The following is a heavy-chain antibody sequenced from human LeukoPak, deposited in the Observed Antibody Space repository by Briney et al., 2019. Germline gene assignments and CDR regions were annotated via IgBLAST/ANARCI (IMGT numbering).Heavy chain of an antibody. D-gene: IGHD3-10*01. J-gene: IGHJ6*03. Sequence: ASVKVSCKAAAYTFTSFGISLVRQSPGQGLEWMGWISTYTGDTNYAPKLQDRVTLTTDTSTSTAYMELRSLRSDDTAVYYCARPKARGADPHYYPMDVWGKGTTVTVSS. CDR2: ISTYTGDT. CDR1: AYTFTSFG. CDR3: ARPKARGADPHYYPMDV. V-gene: IGHV1-18*01.